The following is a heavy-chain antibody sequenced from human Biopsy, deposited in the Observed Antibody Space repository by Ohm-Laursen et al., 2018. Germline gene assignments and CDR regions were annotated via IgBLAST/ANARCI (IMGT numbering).Heavy chain of an antibody. D-gene: IGHD6-6*01. CDR1: GDSISSST. V-gene: IGHV3-11*06. CDR2: ISETSSHI. CDR3: ARDSRRTAREGGMDV. Sequence: GTLSLTCSVSGDSISSSTYYWGWIRQPPGKGLEWISYISETSSHIYDADSVKGRFTVARDNAKNSLYLQLNSLRAEDTAVYYCARDSRRTAREGGMDVWGQGTTVTVSS. J-gene: IGHJ6*02.